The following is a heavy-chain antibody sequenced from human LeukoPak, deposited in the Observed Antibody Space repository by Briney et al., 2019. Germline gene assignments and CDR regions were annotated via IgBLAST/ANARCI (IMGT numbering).Heavy chain of an antibody. CDR1: GFTFSSYA. Sequence: GSLRLSCAASGFTFSSYAMSWVRQAPGKGLEWVGFIRSKAYGGTTEYAASVKGRFTISRDDSKSIAYLQMNSLRAEDTAVYYCAREARYYYGSGSYYTDGFDYWGQGTLVTVSS. D-gene: IGHD3-10*01. CDR3: AREARYYYGSGSYYTDGFDY. CDR2: IRSKAYGGTT. J-gene: IGHJ4*02. V-gene: IGHV3-49*04.